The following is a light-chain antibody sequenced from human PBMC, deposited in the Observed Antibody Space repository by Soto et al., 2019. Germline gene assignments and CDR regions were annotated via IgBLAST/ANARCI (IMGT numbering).Light chain of an antibody. CDR2: DAS. CDR3: QQRSSWPLGT. CDR1: QSVGTS. Sequence: ENVLTQSPATLSLSPGERATLPCRASQSVGTSLAWYQQKPGQPPRLLISDASSRATGIPAKFSGGGSGTDFDITISSLDPEDSAVYYCQQRSSWPLGTVGQGTKVDIK. V-gene: IGKV3-11*01. J-gene: IGKJ1*01.